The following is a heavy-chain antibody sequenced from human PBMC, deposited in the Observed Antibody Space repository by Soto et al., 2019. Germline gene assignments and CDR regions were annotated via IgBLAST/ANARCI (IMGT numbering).Heavy chain of an antibody. J-gene: IGHJ6*02. CDR3: ARRYCSSTSCFTGYYYGMDV. CDR1: GYSFTSYW. CDR2: IDPSDSYT. Sequence: GESLKISCKGSGYSFTSYWISWVRQMPGKGLEWMGRIDPSDSYTNYSPSFQGHVTISADKSISTAYLQWSSLKASDTAMYYCARRYCSSTSCFTGYYYGMDVWGQGTTVTVSS. D-gene: IGHD2-2*02. V-gene: IGHV5-10-1*01.